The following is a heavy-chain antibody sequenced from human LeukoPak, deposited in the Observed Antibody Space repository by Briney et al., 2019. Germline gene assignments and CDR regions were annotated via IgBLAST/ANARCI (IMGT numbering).Heavy chain of an antibody. CDR3: ARALNWFDP. CDR2: INHSGST. CDR1: GGSFSGYY. Sequence: SETLSLTCAVYGGSFSGYYWSWIRQPPGKGLEWIGEINHSGSTNYNPSLKSRVTISVDTSKNQFSLKLSSVTAADAAVYYCARALNWFDPWGQGTLVTVSS. V-gene: IGHV4-34*01. J-gene: IGHJ5*02.